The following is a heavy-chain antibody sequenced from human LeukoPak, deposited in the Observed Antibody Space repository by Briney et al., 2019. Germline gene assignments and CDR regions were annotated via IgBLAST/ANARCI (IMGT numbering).Heavy chain of an antibody. CDR2: ISSSGNTI. V-gene: IGHV3-48*03. CDR3: ARETPHCSGGRCFFDY. J-gene: IGHJ4*02. Sequence: GGSLRLSCAASGFTFSSYEMNWVRQAPGKGLEWVSYISSSGNTIYYADSVKGRFTISRDNAKNSLYLQMDSLRAEDTAVYYCARETPHCSGGRCFFDYWGQGTLVTVPS. D-gene: IGHD2-15*01. CDR1: GFTFSSYE.